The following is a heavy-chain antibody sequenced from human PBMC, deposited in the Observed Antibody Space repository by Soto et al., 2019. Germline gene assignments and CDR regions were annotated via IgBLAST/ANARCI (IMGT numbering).Heavy chain of an antibody. Sequence: PGGSLRLSCEGSGFIFSSHAMSWVRQAPGKGLEWVSSVSGSGAGVHLPDFLKGRFSSSRDNSKSTLYLELNNLILDDTAVYYCAKDLPLWSGYSFSENHWGQGTLVTVSS. CDR3: AKDLPLWSGYSFSENH. CDR2: VSGSGAGV. J-gene: IGHJ5*02. D-gene: IGHD3-3*01. CDR1: GFIFSSHA. V-gene: IGHV3-23*01.